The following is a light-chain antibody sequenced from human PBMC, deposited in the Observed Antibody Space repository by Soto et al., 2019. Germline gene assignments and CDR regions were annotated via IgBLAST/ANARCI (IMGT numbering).Light chain of an antibody. CDR3: QQLKSYTEWT. Sequence: IQLTQSPSSLSASVGDRVTITCRASQGISTYLAWYQQKPGKAPKLLIYAASTLQSGVPSRFSGSGSGTDFTLTISGLQPEDFATYYCQQLKSYTEWTFGQGTKVDIK. CDR1: QGISTY. J-gene: IGKJ1*01. CDR2: AAS. V-gene: IGKV1-9*01.